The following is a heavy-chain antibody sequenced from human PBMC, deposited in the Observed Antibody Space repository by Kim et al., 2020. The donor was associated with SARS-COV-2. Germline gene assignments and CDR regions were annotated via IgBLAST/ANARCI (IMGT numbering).Heavy chain of an antibody. J-gene: IGHJ5*01. CDR3: ARAGPRRRITMVRGVMGWFDA. D-gene: IGHD3-10*01. CDR1: GGSFSGYY. V-gene: IGHV4-34*01. CDR2: INHSGST. Sequence: SETLSLTCAVYGGSFSGYYWSWIRQPPGKGLEWIGEINHSGSTNYNPSLKSRVTISVDTSKNQFSLKLSSVTAADTAVYYCARAGPRRRITMVRGVMGWFDAWGQGTLVTVSS.